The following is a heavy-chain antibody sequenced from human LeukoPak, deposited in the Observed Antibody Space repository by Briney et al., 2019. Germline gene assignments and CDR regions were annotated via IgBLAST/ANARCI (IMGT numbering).Heavy chain of an antibody. CDR1: GGTFSSYA. Sequence: SVKVSCKASGGTFSSYAISWVRQAPGQGLEWMGGIIPILGTANYAQKFQGRVTITTDESTSTAYMELSSLRSEDTAVYYCARGLTGVVSDFDYWGQGTLVTVSS. CDR2: IIPILGTA. D-gene: IGHD3-3*01. V-gene: IGHV1-69*05. CDR3: ARGLTGVVSDFDY. J-gene: IGHJ4*02.